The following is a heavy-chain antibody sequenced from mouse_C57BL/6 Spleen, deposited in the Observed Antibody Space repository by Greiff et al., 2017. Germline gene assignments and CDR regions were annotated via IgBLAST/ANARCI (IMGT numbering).Heavy chain of an antibody. Sequence: EVHLVESGGGLVKPGGSLKLSCAASGFTFSSYAMSWVRQTPEKRLEWVATISDGGSYTYYPDNVKGRFTISRENAKNNLDLQMSHLKSEDTAMYYCAKGDYYGSSYGDFDYWGQGTTLTVSS. CDR3: AKGDYYGSSYGDFDY. CDR2: ISDGGSYT. CDR1: GFTFSSYA. V-gene: IGHV5-4*01. J-gene: IGHJ2*01. D-gene: IGHD1-1*01.